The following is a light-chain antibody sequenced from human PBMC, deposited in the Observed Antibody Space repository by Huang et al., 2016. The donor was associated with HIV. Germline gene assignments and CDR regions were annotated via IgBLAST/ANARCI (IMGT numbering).Light chain of an antibody. CDR3: QQRTNWPPATFT. V-gene: IGKV3-11*01. J-gene: IGKJ3*01. Sequence: EIVLTQSPATLSLSPGERATLSCRTSQSVSTYLAWYQQKPGKAPSLLIYEASNRATGIPARCSGSGCGTDFSLTISSLEPEDFAVYYCQQRTNWPPATFTFGPGTKVDIK. CDR2: EAS. CDR1: QSVSTY.